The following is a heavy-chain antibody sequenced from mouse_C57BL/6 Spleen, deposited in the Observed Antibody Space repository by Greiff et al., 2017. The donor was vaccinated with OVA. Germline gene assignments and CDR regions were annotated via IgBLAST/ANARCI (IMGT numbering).Heavy chain of an antibody. Sequence: EVKLMESGGGLVKPGGSLKLSCAASGFTFSSYAMSWVRPTPEKRLEWVATISDGGSYTYYPDNVKGRFTISRDNAKNNLYLQMSHLKSEDTAMYYCARDLIYYEEYFDVWGTGTTVTVSS. V-gene: IGHV5-4*01. CDR3: ARDLIYYEEYFDV. D-gene: IGHD2-4*01. J-gene: IGHJ1*03. CDR1: GFTFSSYA. CDR2: ISDGGSYT.